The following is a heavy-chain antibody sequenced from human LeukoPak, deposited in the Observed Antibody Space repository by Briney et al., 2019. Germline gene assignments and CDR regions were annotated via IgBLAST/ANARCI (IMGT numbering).Heavy chain of an antibody. CDR2: IYYSGST. CDR1: GGSISSGGYY. Sequence: PSQTLSLTCTVSGGSISSGGYYWSWIRQHPGKGLEWIGYIYYSGSTYYNPSLKSRVTISVATSKNQFSLKLSSVPAADTAVYYCARRYSSSASFDYWGQGTLVTVSS. V-gene: IGHV4-31*03. CDR3: ARRYSSSASFDY. D-gene: IGHD6-6*01. J-gene: IGHJ4*02.